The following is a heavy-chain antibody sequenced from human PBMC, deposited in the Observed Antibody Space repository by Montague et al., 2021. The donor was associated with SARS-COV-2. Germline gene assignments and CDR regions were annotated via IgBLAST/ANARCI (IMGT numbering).Heavy chain of an antibody. J-gene: IGHJ6*02. V-gene: IGHV4-4*02. Sequence: SETLSLTCAVSDGSISSPNWWNWVRQPPGTGLEWIGEIYYAGNTNYNPSLKSRVTIFIDKSKNHFSLQLSSVTAADTAVYYCARGGTYHYGMDVWGQGTTVAVSS. CDR1: DGSISSPNW. CDR2: IYYAGNT. CDR3: ARGGTYHYGMDV. D-gene: IGHD3-16*01.